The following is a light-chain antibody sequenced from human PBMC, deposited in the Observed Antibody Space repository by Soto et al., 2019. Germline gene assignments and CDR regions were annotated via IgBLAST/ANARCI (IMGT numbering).Light chain of an antibody. V-gene: IGKV1-5*01. Sequence: DIQMTQSPSTLSASVGDRVTITCRASQSISSWLAWYQQKPGKAPKLLIYDASSLESGVPSRFSGSGSGTEFNLTISSLQPDDCATYYCQQYNSYEFTFGPGTKVDIK. CDR2: DAS. J-gene: IGKJ3*01. CDR1: QSISSW. CDR3: QQYNSYEFT.